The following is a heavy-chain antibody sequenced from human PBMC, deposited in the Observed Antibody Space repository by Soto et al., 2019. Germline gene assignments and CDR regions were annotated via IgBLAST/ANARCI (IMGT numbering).Heavy chain of an antibody. J-gene: IGHJ6*02. CDR3: ARGFSSGWAFNYYCYYGMDV. D-gene: IGHD6-19*01. Sequence: SETLSLTCAVYGGSFSGYYWSWIRQPPGKGLEWIGEINHSGSTNYNPSLKSRVTISVDTSKNQFSLKLSSVTAADTAVYYCARGFSSGWAFNYYCYYGMDVWGQGTTVTVSS. V-gene: IGHV4-34*01. CDR1: GGSFSGYY. CDR2: INHSGST.